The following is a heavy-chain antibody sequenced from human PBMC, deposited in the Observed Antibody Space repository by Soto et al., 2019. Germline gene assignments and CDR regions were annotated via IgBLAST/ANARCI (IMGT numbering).Heavy chain of an antibody. Sequence: GGSRRLSCAASGISVNNSYMSWVRQAPGKGLEWVSVLYSDGGTHYADSLKGRFTISRDTSRNTVFLNMSSLRPEDTAVYYCARGYCSGWSCYVFDFWGQGTKVTVSS. D-gene: IGHD2-15*01. CDR3: ARGYCSGWSCYVFDF. J-gene: IGHJ4*02. CDR2: LYSDGGT. CDR1: GISVNNSY. V-gene: IGHV3-53*01.